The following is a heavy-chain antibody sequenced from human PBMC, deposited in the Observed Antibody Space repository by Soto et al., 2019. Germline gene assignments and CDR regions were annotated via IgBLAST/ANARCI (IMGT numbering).Heavy chain of an antibody. CDR3: AREGGTRHYYGMDV. V-gene: IGHV3-21*01. Sequence: GGSLRLSCAASGFTFSSYSMNWVRQAPGKGLEWVSSISSSSSYIYYADSVKGRFTISRDNAKNSLYLQMDSLRAEDTAVYYCAREGGTRHYYGMDVWGQGTTVTVSS. CDR1: GFTFSSYS. CDR2: ISSSSSYI. J-gene: IGHJ6*02. D-gene: IGHD1-26*01.